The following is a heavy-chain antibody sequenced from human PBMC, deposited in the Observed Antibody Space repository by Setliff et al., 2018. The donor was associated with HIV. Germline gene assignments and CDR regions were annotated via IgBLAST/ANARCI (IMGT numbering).Heavy chain of an antibody. V-gene: IGHV3-7*03. J-gene: IGHJ5*02. CDR1: GFIFSDSW. CDR2: IKKDGREK. D-gene: IGHD1-26*01. CDR3: ARMWKVGA. Sequence: PGGSLRLSCGASGFIFSDSWMDWVRQAPGKGLEWVATIKKDGREKYYVDSVKGRFTISRDNARTSLYLEMSSLRVEDTAVYFCARMWKVGAWGRGTLVTVSS.